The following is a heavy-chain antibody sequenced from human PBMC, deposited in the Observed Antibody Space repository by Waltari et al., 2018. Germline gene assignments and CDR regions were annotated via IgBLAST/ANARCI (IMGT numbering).Heavy chain of an antibody. CDR3: ATSPSGSYTPSFDY. J-gene: IGHJ4*02. CDR2: FDPEDGET. CDR1: GYTLTDLC. V-gene: IGHV1-24*01. Sequence: QVQLVQSGAEVKKPGASVKVSCKVSGYTLTDLCMHWVRQAPGKGLEWMGGFDPEDGETIYAQKFQGRVTMTEDTSTDTAYMELSSLRSEDTAVYYCATSPSGSYTPSFDYWGQGTLVTVSS. D-gene: IGHD1-26*01.